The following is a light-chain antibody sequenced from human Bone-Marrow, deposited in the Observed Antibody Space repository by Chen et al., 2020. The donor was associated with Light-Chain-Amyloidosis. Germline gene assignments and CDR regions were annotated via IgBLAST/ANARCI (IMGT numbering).Light chain of an antibody. CDR1: TFDFGTYDL. J-gene: IGLJ3*02. V-gene: IGLV2-23*01. CDR2: EGT. Sequence: QSALTQPASVSGSPGQSITISCTGPTFDFGTYDLVTWYQHHPGKAPKLIIFEGTKRPSGVSNRFSASKSASTASPTISWLRAEDEADYYCCSYATTSTWVFGGGTKLTVL. CDR3: CSYATTSTWV.